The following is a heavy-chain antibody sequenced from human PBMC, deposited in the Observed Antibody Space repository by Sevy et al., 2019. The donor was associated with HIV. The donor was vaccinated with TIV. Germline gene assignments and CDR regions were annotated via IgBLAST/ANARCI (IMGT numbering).Heavy chain of an antibody. D-gene: IGHD3-22*01. Sequence: SETLSLTCAVYGGSFSGYYWSWIRQPPGKGLEWIGEINHSGSINYNPSLKSRVTISVDTSKNQCSMKLSSVTAADTAVYYCARGLENYYDSSGYALRGYYFDYWGQGTLVTVSS. CDR2: INHSGSI. CDR3: ARGLENYYDSSGYALRGYYFDY. CDR1: GGSFSGYY. J-gene: IGHJ4*02. V-gene: IGHV4-34*01.